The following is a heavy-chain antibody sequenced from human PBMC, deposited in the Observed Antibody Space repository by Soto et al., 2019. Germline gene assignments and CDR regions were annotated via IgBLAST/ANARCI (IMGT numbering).Heavy chain of an antibody. CDR1: GDSIASNYY. CDR3: AREVRGGLSA. Sequence: QVQLQESGPGLVKPSETLSLTCTVSGDSIASNYYWNWIRQPPGKGLEWIGYIYYTGGTNYHPSLKSRVTISVDTSKNQLSLDLRSVTAADTAVYYCAREVRGGLSAWGQGTLVTVSS. CDR2: IYYTGGT. D-gene: IGHD3-10*01. V-gene: IGHV4-59*01. J-gene: IGHJ5*02.